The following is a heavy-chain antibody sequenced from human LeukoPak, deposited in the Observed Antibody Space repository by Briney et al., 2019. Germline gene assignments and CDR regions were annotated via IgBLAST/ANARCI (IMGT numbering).Heavy chain of an antibody. V-gene: IGHV3-48*04. CDR1: GFPISSYR. CDR3: ARMGGGGYYFDY. J-gene: IGHJ4*02. D-gene: IGHD1-26*01. Sequence: GGSLRLSCAASGFPISSYRMNWVRQAPGKGLEWVSFISRSSTTIYYADSVKGRFTISRDNAKNSLYLQMNSLRAEDTAVYYCARMGGGGYYFDYWGQGTLVTVSS. CDR2: ISRSSTTI.